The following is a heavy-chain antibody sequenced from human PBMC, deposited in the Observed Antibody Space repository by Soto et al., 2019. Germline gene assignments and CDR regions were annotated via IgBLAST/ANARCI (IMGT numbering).Heavy chain of an antibody. CDR1: GFTFSSYS. V-gene: IGHV3-21*01. Sequence: GGSLRLSCAASGFTFSSYSMNWVRQAPGKGLEWVSSISSSSSYIYYADSVKGRFTISRDNAKNSLYLQMNSLRAEDTAVYYCARDVDSSSWYYYGMDVWGQGTTVTVS. D-gene: IGHD6-13*01. CDR2: ISSSSSYI. CDR3: ARDVDSSSWYYYGMDV. J-gene: IGHJ6*02.